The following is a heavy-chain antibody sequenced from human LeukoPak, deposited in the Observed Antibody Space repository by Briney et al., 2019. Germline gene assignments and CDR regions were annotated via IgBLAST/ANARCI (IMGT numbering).Heavy chain of an antibody. J-gene: IGHJ6*02. CDR1: GFTLSSYA. V-gene: IGHV3-30-3*01. CDR2: ISYDGSNK. D-gene: IGHD5-18*01. CDR3: ARVGPWDTAMVTPYYYGMDV. Sequence: PGGSLRLSCAASGFTLSSYAMHWVRQAPGKGLEWVAVISYDGSNKYYADSVKGRFTISRDNSKNTLYLQMNSLRAEDTAVYYCARVGPWDTAMVTPYYYGMDVWGQGTTVTVSS.